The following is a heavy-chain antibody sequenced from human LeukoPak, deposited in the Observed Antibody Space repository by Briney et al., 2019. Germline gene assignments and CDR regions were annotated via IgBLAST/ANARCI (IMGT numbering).Heavy chain of an antibody. CDR1: GYIFRAHY. CDR3: ARAPEGRFYDSSGYVGWYFDL. V-gene: IGHV1-2*02. J-gene: IGHJ2*01. CDR2: INPNSGST. Sequence: ASVSVSCKTSGYIFRAHYMHWVRQAPGQGLEWMGWINPNSGSTDYAQRFQGRVSINRDTSTNAVYMNLRSPKSDDTAVYFCARAPEGRFYDSSGYVGWYFDLWGRGTLVTVSS. D-gene: IGHD3-22*01.